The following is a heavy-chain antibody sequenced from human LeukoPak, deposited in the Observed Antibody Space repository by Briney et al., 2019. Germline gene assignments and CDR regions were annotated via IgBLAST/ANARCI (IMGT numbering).Heavy chain of an antibody. D-gene: IGHD2-8*01. CDR3: AKPFRPGRYCTNGVCFPYYYAMDV. CDR2: ISDSGGST. J-gene: IGHJ6*02. CDR1: GFTFSNYA. V-gene: IGHV3-23*01. Sequence: PGGSLRLSCAASGFTFSNYAMSWVRQAPGKGLEWVSGISDSGGSTYYADSVKGRFTISRDNSKNTLYLQMNSLRAEDTAVYYCAKPFRPGRYCTNGVCFPYYYAMDVWGQGTTVTVSS.